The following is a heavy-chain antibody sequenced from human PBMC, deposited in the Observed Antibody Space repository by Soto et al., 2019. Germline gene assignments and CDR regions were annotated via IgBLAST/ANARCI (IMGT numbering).Heavy chain of an antibody. J-gene: IGHJ6*02. D-gene: IGHD2-2*01. CDR1: GYSFTSYW. CDR3: ARNKGYCSSTSCYGMDV. Sequence: GESLKISCKGSGYSFTSYWIVWVRQMSGKGLEWMGTIYPGDSDTRYSPSFQGHVTISADKSISTAYLQWNSLKASDTAMYFCARNKGYCSSTSCYGMDVWGQGAAVTVSS. CDR2: IYPGDSDT. V-gene: IGHV5-51*01.